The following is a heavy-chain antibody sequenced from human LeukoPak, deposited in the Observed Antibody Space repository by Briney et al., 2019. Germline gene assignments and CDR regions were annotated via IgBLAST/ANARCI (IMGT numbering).Heavy chain of an antibody. D-gene: IGHD6-6*01. CDR2: IYTSGST. CDR1: GGSISSYY. Sequence: SETLSLTCTVSGGSISSYYWSWIRQPAGKGLEWIGRIYTSGSTNYNPSLKRRVTISVDTSKNQSSLKLSSVTAADTAVYYCARGLAARPFDYWGQGTLVTVSS. CDR3: ARGLAARPFDY. J-gene: IGHJ4*02. V-gene: IGHV4-4*07.